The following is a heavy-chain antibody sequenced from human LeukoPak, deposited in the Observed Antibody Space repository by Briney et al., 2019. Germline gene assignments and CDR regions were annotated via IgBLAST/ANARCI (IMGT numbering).Heavy chain of an antibody. CDR3: AKAPVTTCRGAFCYPFDY. D-gene: IGHD2-15*01. CDR2: ISTSSSYI. CDR1: GFIFSSYS. Sequence: GGSLRLSCAASGFIFSSYSMSWVRQAPGKGLEWVSSISTSSSYIYYADSVKGRFTISRDNAKNTLFLQMNRLRPEDAAVYYCAKAPVTTCRGAFCYPFDYWGLGTLVTVSS. J-gene: IGHJ4*02. V-gene: IGHV3-21*04.